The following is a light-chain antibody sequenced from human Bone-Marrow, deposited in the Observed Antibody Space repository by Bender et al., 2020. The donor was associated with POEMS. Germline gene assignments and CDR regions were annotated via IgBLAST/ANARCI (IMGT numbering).Light chain of an antibody. J-gene: IGLJ3*02. Sequence: SYELTQPPSVSVSPGQTATITCSGDALPKEYVHWYQQKPGQAPVLVVYDDSDRPSGIPERFSGSNSGNTATLTISRVEAGDEADYYCQVWDSSSDHWVFGGGTKLTVL. V-gene: IGLV3-21*02. CDR1: ALPKEY. CDR2: DDS. CDR3: QVWDSSSDHWV.